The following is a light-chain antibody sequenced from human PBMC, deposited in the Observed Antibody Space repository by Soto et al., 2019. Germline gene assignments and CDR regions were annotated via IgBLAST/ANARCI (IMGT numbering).Light chain of an antibody. CDR3: QHYSTYPLI. V-gene: IGKV1-8*01. Sequence: AIRMTQSPSSVSASTGDRVTITCRASQAISPYLAWYQQKPGKAPKILIYDASTLESGVPSRFSGSGSGTDFTLTISSLQSEDFATYYCQHYSTYPLIFGGGTKVEIK. J-gene: IGKJ4*01. CDR2: DAS. CDR1: QAISPY.